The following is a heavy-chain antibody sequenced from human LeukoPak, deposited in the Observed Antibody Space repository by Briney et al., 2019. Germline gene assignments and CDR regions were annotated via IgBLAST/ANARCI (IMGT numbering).Heavy chain of an antibody. V-gene: IGHV3-13*01. CDR1: GFTFSSYD. D-gene: IGHD2-2*01. CDR2: INTAGDT. Sequence: GGSLRLSCAASGFTFSSYDMHWVRQGTGKGLEWVSAINTAGDTYYPGSVKGRFTISRENAKNSLYLQMNSLRAGDTAVYYCVREGRYCTSASCYFDYWGQGTLVTVSS. CDR3: VREGRYCTSASCYFDY. J-gene: IGHJ4*02.